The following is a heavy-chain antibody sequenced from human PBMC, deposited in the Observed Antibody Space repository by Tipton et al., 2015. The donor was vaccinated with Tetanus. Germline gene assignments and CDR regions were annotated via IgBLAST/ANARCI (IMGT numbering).Heavy chain of an antibody. V-gene: IGHV4-31*03. J-gene: IGHJ6*02. CDR1: GDSISSGNYR. Sequence: TLSLTCTVSGDSISSGNYRYNWIRQLPGKGLEWIGYIYYTGTTYYNPSFKSRVSISVDTSMSQFSLELNSVTAADTAVYYCARDSRLFYAMDVWGQGATVAVSS. D-gene: IGHD6-25*01. CDR2: IYYTGTT. CDR3: ARDSRLFYAMDV.